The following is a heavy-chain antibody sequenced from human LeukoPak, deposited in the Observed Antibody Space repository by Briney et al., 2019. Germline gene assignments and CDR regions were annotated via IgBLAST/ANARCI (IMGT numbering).Heavy chain of an antibody. V-gene: IGHV3-23*01. D-gene: IGHD3-22*01. CDR3: AILDYYDTSGLDY. J-gene: IGHJ4*02. CDR2: ISSGGGST. CDR1: GVSFDRFG. Sequence: GGSLRLSCAASGVSFDRFGVSWVRQAPGKGLEWLSAISSGGGSTYYADSVKGRFTISRDNSKNTVFLQMNSLRAEDTAVYYCAILDYYDTSGLDYWGQGTLVTVSS.